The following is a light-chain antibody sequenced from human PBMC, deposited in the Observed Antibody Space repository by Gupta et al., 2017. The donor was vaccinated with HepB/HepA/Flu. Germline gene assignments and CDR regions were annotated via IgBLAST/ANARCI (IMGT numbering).Light chain of an antibody. CDR1: SSDIGTYNP. CDR2: EVT. CDR3: CSYAGSSSWI. J-gene: IGLJ2*01. Sequence: QAALPHSASVSGSPGQSVTISCTGTSSDIGTYNPVSWYQQHPGKAPKLIIYEVTKRPSGISDRFSASKSGNTASLTISGLQAEDEADYHCCSYAGSSSWIFGGVTRLTVL. V-gene: IGLV2-23*02.